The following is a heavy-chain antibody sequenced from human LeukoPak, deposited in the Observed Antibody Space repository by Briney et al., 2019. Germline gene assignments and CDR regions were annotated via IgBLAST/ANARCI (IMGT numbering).Heavy chain of an antibody. CDR1: GFTFSSYA. Sequence: GGSLRLSCAASGFTFSSYAMHWVRQAPGKGLEWVAVIAYDGSNKYYADSVKGRFTISRDNSKNTLYLQMNSLRAEDTAVYYCAREGYYDFWSGYSDLYFDYWGQGTLVTVSS. CDR3: AREGYYDFWSGYSDLYFDY. V-gene: IGHV3-30*04. D-gene: IGHD3-3*01. CDR2: IAYDGSNK. J-gene: IGHJ4*02.